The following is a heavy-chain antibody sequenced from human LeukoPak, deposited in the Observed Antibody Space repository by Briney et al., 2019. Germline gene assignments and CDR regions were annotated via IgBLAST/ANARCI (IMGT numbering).Heavy chain of an antibody. CDR3: AKVRSLTTVVTPFDY. J-gene: IGHJ4*02. Sequence: GGSLRLSCAASGFTFSSYAMSWVRQAPGKGLEWVSAISGSGGSTYYADSVKGRFTISRDNSKNTLYLQMNSLRAEDTAVYYCAKVRSLTTVVTPFDYWGQGTLVTVSS. V-gene: IGHV3-23*01. CDR2: ISGSGGST. D-gene: IGHD4-17*01. CDR1: GFTFSSYA.